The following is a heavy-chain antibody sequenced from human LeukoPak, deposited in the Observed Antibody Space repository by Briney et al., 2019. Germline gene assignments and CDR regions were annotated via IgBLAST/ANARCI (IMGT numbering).Heavy chain of an antibody. CDR3: ARHDLSTGSYYFDY. V-gene: IGHV4-59*08. Sequence: PETLSLTCTVSGGSISSYYWSWIRQPPGKGLEWIGYIYYSGSTNYNPSLKSRVTISVDTSKNQFSLNLNSVTAADTALYYCARHDLSTGSYYFDYWGQGTLVTVSS. CDR1: GGSISSYY. D-gene: IGHD3/OR15-3a*01. CDR2: IYYSGST. J-gene: IGHJ4*02.